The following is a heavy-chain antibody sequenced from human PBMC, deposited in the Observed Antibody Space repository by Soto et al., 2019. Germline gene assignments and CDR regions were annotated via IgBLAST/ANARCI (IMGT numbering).Heavy chain of an antibody. CDR2: INHSGST. CDR3: ARGSNVLRFLEWRIGPSTQTDSYGMDV. J-gene: IGHJ6*02. V-gene: IGHV4-34*01. Sequence: SETLSLTCAVYGGSFSGYYWSWIRQPPGKGLEWIGEINHSGSTNYNPSLKSRVTVSVDTSKNQFSLKLSSVTAADTAVYYCARGSNVLRFLEWRIGPSTQTDSYGMDVWGQGTTVTVSS. CDR1: GGSFSGYY. D-gene: IGHD3-3*01.